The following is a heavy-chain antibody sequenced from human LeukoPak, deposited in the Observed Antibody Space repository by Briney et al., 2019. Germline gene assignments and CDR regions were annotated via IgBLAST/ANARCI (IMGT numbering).Heavy chain of an antibody. CDR1: GFTFSSYA. CDR2: IWNDGSNK. V-gene: IGHV3-33*08. D-gene: IGHD3-22*01. CDR3: ATDGSSGFFEY. J-gene: IGHJ4*02. Sequence: GGSLRLSCAASGFTFSSYAMHWVRQAPGKGLEWVAVIWNDGSNKYYADSVKGRFTISRDNSKNTLYLQMNSLRAEDTAVYYCATDGSSGFFEYWGQGTLVTVPS.